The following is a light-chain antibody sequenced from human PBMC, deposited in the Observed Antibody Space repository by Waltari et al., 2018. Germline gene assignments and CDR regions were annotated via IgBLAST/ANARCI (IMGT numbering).Light chain of an antibody. CDR3: SSQSSDNVVL. Sequence: QSALTQPASVSGSPGQSITISCTGTSSDVGSYNSVSWYQDHPGQGPKVIIYDVSDRPSGVSARFSGSKSGNTASLTISGLQAEDEADYYCSSQSSDNVVLFGGGTKLTVL. V-gene: IGLV2-14*03. CDR1: SSDVGSYNS. CDR2: DVS. J-gene: IGLJ3*02.